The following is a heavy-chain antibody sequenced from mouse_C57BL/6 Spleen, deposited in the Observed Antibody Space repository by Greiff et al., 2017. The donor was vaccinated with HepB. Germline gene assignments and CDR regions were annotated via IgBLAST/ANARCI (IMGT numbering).Heavy chain of an antibody. D-gene: IGHD1-1*01. V-gene: IGHV6-3*01. J-gene: IGHJ2*01. CDR1: GFTFSNYW. Sequence: EVQGVESGGGLVQPGGSMKLSCVASGFTFSNYWMNWVRQSPEKGLEWVAQIRLKSDNYATHYAESVKGRFTISRDDSKSSVYLQMNNLRAEDTGIYYCTTHYYGSSNYWGQGTTLTVSS. CDR3: TTHYYGSSNY. CDR2: IRLKSDNYAT.